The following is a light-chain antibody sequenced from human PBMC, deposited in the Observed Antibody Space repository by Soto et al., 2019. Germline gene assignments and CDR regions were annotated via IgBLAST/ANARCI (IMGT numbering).Light chain of an antibody. V-gene: IGLV2-11*01. Sequence: QSALTQPRSVSGSPGQSVTISCTGTSSDVGGYNSVSWYQQHPGKAPKLMIYDVTKRPSGVPDRFSGSKSVNTASLTISGLQAEDEADYYCCSYAGSYTGVFGGGTKLTVL. CDR1: SSDVGGYNS. J-gene: IGLJ2*01. CDR3: CSYAGSYTGV. CDR2: DVT.